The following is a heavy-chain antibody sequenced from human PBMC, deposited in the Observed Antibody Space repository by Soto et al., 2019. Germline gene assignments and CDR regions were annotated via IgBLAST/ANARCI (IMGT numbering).Heavy chain of an antibody. D-gene: IGHD3-22*01. CDR1: GGSFTSDNW. CDR3: ARDNPGGVYFDSSGYYGHGAFAI. J-gene: IGHJ3*02. Sequence: HVQLQESAPGLVKPSGTLSLTCAVSGGSFTSDNWWSWVRQTPGKGLEWIGEIFHDGRTNYNPSLKSRVTMSVDKSKNYFSLMLTSVTAADTAVYYCARDNPGGVYFDSSGYYGHGAFAIWGQGTMVTVSS. V-gene: IGHV4-4*02. CDR2: IFHDGRT.